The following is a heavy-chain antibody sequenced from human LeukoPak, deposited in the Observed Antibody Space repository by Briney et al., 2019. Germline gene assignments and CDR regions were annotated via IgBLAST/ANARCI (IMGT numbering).Heavy chain of an antibody. V-gene: IGHV3-7*03. D-gene: IGHD1-26*01. J-gene: IGHJ4*02. CDR3: AKDHAWEPLDY. CDR1: GFTLSSYW. Sequence: TGGSLRLSCAASGFTLSSYWMSWVRQTPGKGLEWVANIKQDGSEEYYVDSVKGRFTISRDNAKNSLSLQMDSLRAEDTAVYYCAKDHAWEPLDYWGQGTLVTVSS. CDR2: IKQDGSEE.